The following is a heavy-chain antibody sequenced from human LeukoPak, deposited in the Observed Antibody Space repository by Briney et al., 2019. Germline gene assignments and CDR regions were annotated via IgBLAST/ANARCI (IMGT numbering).Heavy chain of an antibody. CDR2: ISYDGSNK. J-gene: IGHJ4*02. CDR3: ARDNGYDSSGYFDY. V-gene: IGHV3-30-3*01. Sequence: GRSLRLSCAASGFTFSSYAMHWVRQAPGKGLEWVAVISYDGSNKYYADSVKGRFTISRDNSKNTLYLQMNSLRAEDTAVYYCARDNGYDSSGYFDYWGQGTLVTVSS. CDR1: GFTFSSYA. D-gene: IGHD3-22*01.